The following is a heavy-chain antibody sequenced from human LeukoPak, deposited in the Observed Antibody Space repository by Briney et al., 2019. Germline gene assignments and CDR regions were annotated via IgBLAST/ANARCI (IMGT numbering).Heavy chain of an antibody. CDR1: GVTFSSYA. V-gene: IGHV3-23*01. D-gene: IGHD5-12*01. J-gene: IGHJ4*02. CDR3: APDPNKWLRNY. Sequence: GGSLRLSCAASGVTFSSYAMNWVRQAPGKGLEWVSDISGSGGSTYYAASVKGRFTISRDNSNNTLYLQMNSLRVEDTAVYYCAPDPNKWLRNYWGQGTLVTVSS. CDR2: ISGSGGST.